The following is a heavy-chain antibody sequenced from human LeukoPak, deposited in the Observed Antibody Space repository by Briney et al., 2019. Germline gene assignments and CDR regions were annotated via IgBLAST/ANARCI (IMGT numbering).Heavy chain of an antibody. CDR3: AKGEWLVTNFYYFVY. Sequence: GRSLRLSCAASGFTFDDYAMHWVRQAPGKGLEWVSGISWNSGSIGYADSVKGRFTISRDNAKNSLYLQMNSLRAEDTALYYCAKGEWLVTNFYYFVYWGQGTLVTVSS. CDR2: ISWNSGSI. CDR1: GFTFDDYA. D-gene: IGHD6-19*01. V-gene: IGHV3-9*01. J-gene: IGHJ4*02.